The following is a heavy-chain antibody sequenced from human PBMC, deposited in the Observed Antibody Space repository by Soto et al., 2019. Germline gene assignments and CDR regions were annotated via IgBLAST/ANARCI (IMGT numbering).Heavy chain of an antibody. CDR3: ASSHDFWSGYLPMDF. Sequence: GASVKVSCKASGYTFTSYDINWVRQATGQGLEWMGWMNPNSGNTGYAQKFQGRVTMTRNTSISTAYMELSSLRSEDTAVYYCASSHDFWSGYLPMDFSGQGTTVTVSS. CDR2: MNPNSGNT. V-gene: IGHV1-8*01. CDR1: GYTFTSYD. D-gene: IGHD3-3*01. J-gene: IGHJ6*02.